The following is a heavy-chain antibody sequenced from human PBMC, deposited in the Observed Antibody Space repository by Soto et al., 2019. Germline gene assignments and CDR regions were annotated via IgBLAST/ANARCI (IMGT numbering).Heavy chain of an antibody. D-gene: IGHD6-13*01. CDR3: TSIAAAGRDAFDI. CDR2: IRSKAYGGTT. V-gene: IGHV3-49*03. Sequence: GGSLRLSCTASGFTFGDYAMSWFRQAPGKGLEWVGFIRSKAYGGTTEYAASVKGRFTIPRDDSKSIAYLQMNSLKTEDTAVYYCTSIAAAGRDAFDIWGQGTMVTVSS. CDR1: GFTFGDYA. J-gene: IGHJ3*02.